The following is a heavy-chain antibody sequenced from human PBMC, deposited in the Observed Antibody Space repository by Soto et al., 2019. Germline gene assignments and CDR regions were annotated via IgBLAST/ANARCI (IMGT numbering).Heavy chain of an antibody. D-gene: IGHD3-10*01. V-gene: IGHV4-39*07. CDR3: ARPLLNYYGSGRGAFDI. CDR1: GGSISSSSYY. CDR2: IYYSGST. J-gene: IGHJ3*02. Sequence: PSETLSLTCTVSGGSISSSSYYWGWIRQPPGKGLEWIGSIYYSGSTYYNPSLKSRVTISVDTSKNQFSLKLSSVTAADTAVYYCARPLLNYYGSGRGAFDIWGQGTMVTVSS.